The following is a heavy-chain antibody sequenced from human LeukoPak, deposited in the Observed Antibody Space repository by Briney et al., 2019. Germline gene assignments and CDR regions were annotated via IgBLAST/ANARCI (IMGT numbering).Heavy chain of an antibody. Sequence: SETLSLTCAVYGGSFSGYYWSWIRQPPGKGLEWIGEINHSGSTNYNPSLKSRVTISVDTSKNQFSLKLSSVTAADTAVYYCARRDCSSTSCARAFDPWGQGTLVTVSS. J-gene: IGHJ5*02. V-gene: IGHV4-34*01. D-gene: IGHD2-2*01. CDR2: INHSGST. CDR3: ARRDCSSTSCARAFDP. CDR1: GGSFSGYY.